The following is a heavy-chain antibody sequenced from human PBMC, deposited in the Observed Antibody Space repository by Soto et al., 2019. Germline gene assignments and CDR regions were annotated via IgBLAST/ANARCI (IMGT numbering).Heavy chain of an antibody. CDR1: GGSISSGNYY. D-gene: IGHD4-17*01. CDR3: ATMGTPVTGLYYFDY. V-gene: IGHV4-30-4*01. Sequence: QVQLQESGPGLVKPSQTLSLTCTVSGGSISSGNYYWSWIRQPPGKGLEWSGFISYRGTTHYSASLRSRVSISVDTSKYQFSLELSSVTAADTAVYYCATMGTPVTGLYYFDYWGQGTLVTVSS. CDR2: ISYRGTT. J-gene: IGHJ4*02.